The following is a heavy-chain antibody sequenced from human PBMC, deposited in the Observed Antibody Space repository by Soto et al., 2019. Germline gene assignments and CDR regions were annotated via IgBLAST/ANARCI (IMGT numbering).Heavy chain of an antibody. CDR3: ARDQLYYNDISGRPLNAFDV. Sequence: WLSLRLSCEASGFTISECSMNWLSKAQGKGLEWLSYITVKTGNTLYADSVRGRFTISRDNAKNSLYLQMNSLRAEDTAVYYCARDQLYYNDISGRPLNAFDVWGQGTMVTVSS. V-gene: IGHV3-48*01. CDR1: GFTISECS. D-gene: IGHD3-22*01. J-gene: IGHJ3*01. CDR2: ITVKTGNT.